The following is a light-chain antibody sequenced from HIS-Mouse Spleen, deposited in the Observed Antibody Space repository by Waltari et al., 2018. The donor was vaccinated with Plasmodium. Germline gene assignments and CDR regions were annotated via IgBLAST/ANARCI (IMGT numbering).Light chain of an antibody. CDR1: PGIRND. V-gene: IGKV1-6*01. CDR2: AAS. Sequence: AIQMTQSPSSLSASVGDRVTITCRASPGIRNDLGWYKQKPGKAPKLLISAASSLQSGVPSRFSGSGSGTDFTLTISSLQPEDFATYYCLQDYNYPYTFGQGTKLEIK. J-gene: IGKJ2*01. CDR3: LQDYNYPYT.